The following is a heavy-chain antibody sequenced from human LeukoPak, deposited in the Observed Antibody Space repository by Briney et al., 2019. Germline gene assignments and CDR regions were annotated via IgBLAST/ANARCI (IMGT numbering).Heavy chain of an antibody. V-gene: IGHV4-4*02. CDR2: VNLQGST. Sequence: SGTLSLTCAVSGGTITKTNYWTWVRQPPGKGLEWIGEVNLQGSTNYNPSLMRRVAISVDTSANHVSLQLTSVTAAETAVYYCAREGGPYRPLDYSGQGTLVTVSS. J-gene: IGHJ4*02. CDR1: GGTITKTNY. CDR3: AREGGPYRPLDY.